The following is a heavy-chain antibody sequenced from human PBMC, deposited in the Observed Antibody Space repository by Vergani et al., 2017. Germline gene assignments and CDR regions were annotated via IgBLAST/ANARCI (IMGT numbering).Heavy chain of an antibody. CDR3: TRRREVEPAHHREVYYDYGMDV. Sequence: EVQLVESGGGLVQPGGSLKLSCAASGFTFSGSAMHWVRQASGKGLEWVGRIRSKANSYATAYAASVEGRFTISRDDSKNTAYLQMNSLKTEDTAVYYCTRRREVEPAHHREVYYDYGMDVWGQGTTVTVSS. V-gene: IGHV3-73*02. D-gene: IGHD2-2*01. CDR2: IRSKANSYAT. CDR1: GFTFSGSA. J-gene: IGHJ6*02.